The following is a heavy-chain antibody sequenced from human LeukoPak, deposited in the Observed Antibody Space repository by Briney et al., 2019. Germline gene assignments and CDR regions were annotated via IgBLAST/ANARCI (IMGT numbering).Heavy chain of an antibody. CDR3: ASGPPMVRGVIRFDP. CDR1: GFTFSSYW. V-gene: IGHV3-7*01. J-gene: IGHJ5*02. D-gene: IGHD3-10*01. Sequence: GGSLRLSCAASGFTFSSYWMSWVRQAPGKGLEWVANIKQDGSEKYYVDSVKGRFTISRDNAKNSLYLQMNSLRAEDTAVYYCASGPPMVRGVIRFDPWGQGTLVTVSS. CDR2: IKQDGSEK.